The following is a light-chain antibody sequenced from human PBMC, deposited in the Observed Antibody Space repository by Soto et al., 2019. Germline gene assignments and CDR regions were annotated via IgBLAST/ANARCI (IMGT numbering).Light chain of an antibody. CDR3: HQYNNWPPYT. J-gene: IGKJ2*01. CDR1: QGVSSD. CDR2: GAS. Sequence: EIVMTQSPDTLSVSPGERVTLSCRASQGVSSDLAWYQQKPGQAPRLLIYGASTRATDIAARFSGSESGTEFTLTISSLQSEDFDVYYCHQYNNWPPYTFGQGTKLETK. V-gene: IGKV3-15*01.